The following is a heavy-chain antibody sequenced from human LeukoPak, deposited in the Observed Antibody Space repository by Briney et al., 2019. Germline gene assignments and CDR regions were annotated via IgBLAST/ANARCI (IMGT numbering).Heavy chain of an antibody. D-gene: IGHD6-19*01. V-gene: IGHV1-8*01. CDR1: GYTFTSYD. Sequence: ASVKVSCKASGYTFTSYDINWARQATGQGLEWMGWMNPNSGNTGYAQKFQGRVTMTRNTSISTAYMELSSLRSEDTAVYYCATPLAVAGFDAFDIWGQGTMVTVSS. CDR3: ATPLAVAGFDAFDI. J-gene: IGHJ3*02. CDR2: MNPNSGNT.